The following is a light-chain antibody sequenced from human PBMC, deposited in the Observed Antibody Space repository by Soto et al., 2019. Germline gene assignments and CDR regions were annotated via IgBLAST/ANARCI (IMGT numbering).Light chain of an antibody. J-gene: IGLJ2*01. CDR2: EVS. V-gene: IGLV2-14*01. Sequence: QSALTQPASVSGSPGQSITISCTGTSSDVGGYNYVSWYQQHPGKAPKLMIYEVSYRPSGVSNRFSAPKSGNTASLTISGLQAEDEADYYCSSYTSSSTLVFGGGTKLTVL. CDR1: SSDVGGYNY. CDR3: SSYTSSSTLV.